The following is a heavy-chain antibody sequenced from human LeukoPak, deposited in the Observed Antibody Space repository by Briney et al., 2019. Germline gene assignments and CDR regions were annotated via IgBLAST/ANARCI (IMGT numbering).Heavy chain of an antibody. CDR2: IYSGGST. J-gene: IGHJ3*02. Sequence: SGGSLRLSCAASGFTFSSYTMNWVRQAPGKGLEWVSVIYSGGSTYYADSVKGRFTISRDNSKNTLYLQMNSLRAEDTAVYYCAKVGDLEAAFDIWGQGTMVTVSS. CDR3: AKVGDLEAAFDI. V-gene: IGHV3-66*02. CDR1: GFTFSSYT. D-gene: IGHD2-21*01.